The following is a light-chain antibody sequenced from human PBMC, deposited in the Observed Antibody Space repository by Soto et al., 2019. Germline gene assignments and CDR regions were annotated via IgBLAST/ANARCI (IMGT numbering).Light chain of an antibody. J-gene: IGKJ5*01. CDR1: QTISSS. V-gene: IGKV3-11*01. CDR2: DAS. Sequence: EIVLTQSPATLSLSPGERATLSCRASQTISSSLAWYQQKPGQSPRLLIYDASHRASGVPPRFSGSGSGPAFTLSNSSIEAEDFAVYYCQQGRNGPPFPFGQGTR. CDR3: QQGRNGPPFP.